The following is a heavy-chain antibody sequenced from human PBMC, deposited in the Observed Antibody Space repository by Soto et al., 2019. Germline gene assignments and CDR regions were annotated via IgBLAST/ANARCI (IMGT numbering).Heavy chain of an antibody. CDR1: GYSFLYYA. CDR2: ISPYNANT. Sequence: QVQLVQSGGEVREPGASVKVSCKASGYSFLYYAISCVRQAPGQGLEWLGWISPYNANTKYGERVQGRVTITTDTATSTAYLELRSLTSDDTAVYYCAVRGSDTSKGLLGWGQGTLVTVSS. CDR3: AVRGSDTSKGLLG. V-gene: IGHV1-18*01. J-gene: IGHJ4*02. D-gene: IGHD6-19*01.